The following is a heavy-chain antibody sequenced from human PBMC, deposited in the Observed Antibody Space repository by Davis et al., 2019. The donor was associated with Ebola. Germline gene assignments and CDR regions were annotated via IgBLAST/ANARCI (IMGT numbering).Heavy chain of an antibody. Sequence: PGGSLRLSCTVSGGSVSSGSYYWSWIRQPPGKGLEWIGYIYYSGSTNYNPSLKSRVTISVDTSKNQFSLKLSSVTAADTAVYYCARDRVGMDVWGQGTTVTVSS. V-gene: IGHV4-61*01. CDR2: IYYSGST. J-gene: IGHJ6*02. D-gene: IGHD3-10*01. CDR3: ARDRVGMDV. CDR1: GGSVSSGSYY.